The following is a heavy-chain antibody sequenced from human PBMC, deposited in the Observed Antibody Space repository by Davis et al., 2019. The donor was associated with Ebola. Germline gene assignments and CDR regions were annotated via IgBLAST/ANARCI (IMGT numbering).Heavy chain of an antibody. J-gene: IGHJ4*02. V-gene: IGHV3-74*01. D-gene: IGHD3-10*01. CDR3: ARDIFSKYYYGSGFDY. CDR1: GFTFSSHW. Sequence: PGGSLRLSCAASGFTFSSHWMHWVRQAPGKGLVWVSRINPGGSSTNYADSIKGRFTISRDNSKNTLYLQMNSLRAEDTAVYYCARDIFSKYYYGSGFDYWGQGTLVTVSS. CDR2: INPGGSST.